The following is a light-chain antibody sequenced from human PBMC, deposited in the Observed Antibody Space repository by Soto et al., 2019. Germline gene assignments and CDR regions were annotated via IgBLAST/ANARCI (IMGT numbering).Light chain of an antibody. CDR3: SSYTTSTTGV. CDR2: DVS. CDR1: SSDVGAYNY. V-gene: IGLV2-14*01. Sequence: QSALTQPASVSGSPGQSITISCTGTSSDVGAYNYVSWFQQHPGKAPRLIIYDVSNRPSGVSNRFSGSKSGNTASLTISGLRAEDGADNNCSSYTTSTTGVFGGGTKLPVL. J-gene: IGLJ3*02.